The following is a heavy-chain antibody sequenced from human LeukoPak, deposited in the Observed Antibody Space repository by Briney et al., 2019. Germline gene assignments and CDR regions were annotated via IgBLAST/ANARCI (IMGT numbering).Heavy chain of an antibody. V-gene: IGHV3-74*01. CDR2: INSDGIST. J-gene: IGHJ4*02. CDR3: ARDRVIYADYLYYFDY. CDR1: GFTFSSYW. D-gene: IGHD4-17*01. Sequence: GXXLRLSCAASGFTFSSYWIKWVRQAPGKGLGGVSRINSDGISTSYADSVNGRFTISRDNAKNTLYLQMSSLRAEDTAVYYCARDRVIYADYLYYFDYWGQGTLVTVSS.